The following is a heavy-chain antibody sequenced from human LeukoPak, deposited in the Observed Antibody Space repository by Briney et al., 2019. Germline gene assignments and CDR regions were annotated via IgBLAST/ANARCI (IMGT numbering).Heavy chain of an antibody. CDR2: IYYSGST. Sequence: SETLSLTCTVSGGSISSYYWSWIRQPPGKGLEWIGYIYYSGSTNYNPSLKSRVTISVDTSKNQFSLKLSSVTAADTAVYYCARDPTMRGAFDIWGQGAMVTVSS. V-gene: IGHV4-59*01. J-gene: IGHJ3*02. CDR1: GGSISSYY. D-gene: IGHD3-22*01. CDR3: ARDPTMRGAFDI.